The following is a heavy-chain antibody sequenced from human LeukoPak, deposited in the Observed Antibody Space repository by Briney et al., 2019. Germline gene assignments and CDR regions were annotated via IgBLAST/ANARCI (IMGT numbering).Heavy chain of an antibody. V-gene: IGHV4-34*01. CDR2: INNRGTT. CDR3: ARVPLWWLTPFYF. CDR1: GGSLSPHY. Sequence: SETLSLTCAVSGGSLSPHYWSWIRRPLGKGLEWIGEINNRGTTNYSPSLRGRATISVDTSKNQFSLRLTSVTAAVTAIYYCARVPLWWLTPFYFWGQGTLATVSS. J-gene: IGHJ4*02. D-gene: IGHD5-12*01.